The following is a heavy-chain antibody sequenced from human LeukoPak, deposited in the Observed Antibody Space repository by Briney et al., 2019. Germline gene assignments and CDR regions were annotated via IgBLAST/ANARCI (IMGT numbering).Heavy chain of an antibody. Sequence: GASVKVSCKASGYTFTSYDINWVRQATGQGLDWMGWMNPNSGNTGYAQKFQGRVTMTRNTSISTAYMELSSLRSEDTAVYYCARGGYDILTGLYYGMDVWGQGTTVTVSS. CDR2: MNPNSGNT. CDR1: GYTFTSYD. CDR3: ARGGYDILTGLYYGMDV. V-gene: IGHV1-8*01. J-gene: IGHJ6*02. D-gene: IGHD3-9*01.